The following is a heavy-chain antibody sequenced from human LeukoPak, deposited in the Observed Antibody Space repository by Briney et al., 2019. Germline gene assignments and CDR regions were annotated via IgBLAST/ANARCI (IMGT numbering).Heavy chain of an antibody. Sequence: PSETLSLTCTASGGSISSYYWSWIRQPPGKGLEWIGYIYYSGSTNYNPSLKSRVTISVDTSKNQFSLKLSSVTAADTAVYYCARVQRSRRGYSYGYAFDIWGQGTMVTVSS. D-gene: IGHD5-18*01. CDR3: ARVQRSRRGYSYGYAFDI. V-gene: IGHV4-59*01. CDR2: IYYSGST. J-gene: IGHJ3*02. CDR1: GGSISSYY.